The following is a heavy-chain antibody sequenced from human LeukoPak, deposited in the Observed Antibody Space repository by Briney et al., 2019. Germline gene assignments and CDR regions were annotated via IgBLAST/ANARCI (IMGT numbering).Heavy chain of an antibody. Sequence: GASVKVSCKASGYTFTSYGISWVRQAPGQGLEWMGWISAYNGNTNYAQKLQGRVTMTTDTSTSTAYMELRSLRSDDTAVYYCARDSYYYDSSGIHDAFDIWGQGTMVTVSS. CDR2: ISAYNGNT. CDR3: ARDSYYYDSSGIHDAFDI. D-gene: IGHD3-22*01. CDR1: GYTFTSYG. J-gene: IGHJ3*02. V-gene: IGHV1-18*01.